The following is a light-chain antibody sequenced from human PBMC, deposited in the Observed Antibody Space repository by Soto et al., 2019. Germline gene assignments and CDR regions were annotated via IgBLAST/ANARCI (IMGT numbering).Light chain of an antibody. CDR3: CSHTGAFIV. Sequence: QSVLTQPLSGYGSPGQSVTVSCTGTSSNLGNYNSVSWYQQHPGKVPKLIIYDVSQRPSGVPDRFSGSKSGNTASLTISGLQAEDEADYYCCSHTGAFIVFGTGTKVTVL. V-gene: IGLV2-11*01. CDR1: SSNLGNYNS. CDR2: DVS. J-gene: IGLJ1*01.